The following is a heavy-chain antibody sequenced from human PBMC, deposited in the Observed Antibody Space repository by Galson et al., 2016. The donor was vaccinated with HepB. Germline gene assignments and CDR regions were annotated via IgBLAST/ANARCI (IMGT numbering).Heavy chain of an antibody. D-gene: IGHD5-24*01. CDR2: IYYSGST. V-gene: IGHV4-39*01. J-gene: IGHJ5*02. Sequence: ETLSLTCSVSGDSISSSSYYWGWIRQPPGEGLEWIGTIYYSGSTYYNPSLKSRVTISVDTSKNQFSLKLSSVTAADTSVYFCARLVRNPYNYPPRGAWFDPWGQGTLVTVSS. CDR3: ARLVRNPYNYPPRGAWFDP. CDR1: GDSISSSSYY.